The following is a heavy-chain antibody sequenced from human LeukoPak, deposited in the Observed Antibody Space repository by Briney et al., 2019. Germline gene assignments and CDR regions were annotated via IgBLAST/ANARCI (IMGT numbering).Heavy chain of an antibody. D-gene: IGHD5-24*01. CDR3: ARQDRYSHGSWGNAFDI. J-gene: IGHJ3*02. Sequence: GESLKISCKGSGYSFTGYWIDWVRQMPGKGLEWMGSIYPGDSDTRYSPSFQGQVTISADKSITTAYLQWSSLKASDTGMYYCARQDRYSHGSWGNAFDIWGHGTMVTVSS. CDR2: IYPGDSDT. V-gene: IGHV5-51*01. CDR1: GYSFTGYW.